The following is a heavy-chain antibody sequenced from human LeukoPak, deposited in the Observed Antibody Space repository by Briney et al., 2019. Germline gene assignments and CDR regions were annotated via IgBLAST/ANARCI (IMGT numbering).Heavy chain of an antibody. CDR1: GYTFTGYY. D-gene: IGHD5-24*01. V-gene: IGHV1-2*02. J-gene: IGHJ4*02. CDR2: INPNSGAT. CDR3: ARALEMATIDY. Sequence: GASVKVSCKASGYTFTGYYMHWVRQAPGQGLEWMGWINPNSGATNYAQKFQGRVTMTRDTSISTASMELSSLKPDDTAVYYCARALEMATIDYWGQGTLVTVSS.